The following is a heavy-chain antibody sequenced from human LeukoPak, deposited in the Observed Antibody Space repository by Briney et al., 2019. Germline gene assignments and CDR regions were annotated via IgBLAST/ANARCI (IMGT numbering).Heavy chain of an antibody. CDR3: AKRASGSGTSLYYFDY. CDR2: ISNSGGST. J-gene: IGHJ4*02. Sequence: GGSLRLSCAASGFTFSSYAMSWVRQAPGKGLEGVSVISNSGGSTFYADSVKGRFTISRDNSKNTLYQQMNSLRAEDTAVYYCAKRASGSGTSLYYFDYWGQGTLVTVSS. CDR1: GFTFSSYA. V-gene: IGHV3-23*01. D-gene: IGHD3-10*01.